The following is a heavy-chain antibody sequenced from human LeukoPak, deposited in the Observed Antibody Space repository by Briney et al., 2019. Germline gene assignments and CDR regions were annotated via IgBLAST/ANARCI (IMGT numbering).Heavy chain of an antibody. Sequence: GGFLRLSCAASGFTFSSYEMNWVRQAPGKGLEWVSYISSSGSTIYYANSVKGRFTISRDNTKNSLYLQMNSLRAEDTAVYYCARGPHCSGGGCYSGNFDYWGQGTLVTVSS. J-gene: IGHJ4*02. V-gene: IGHV3-48*03. D-gene: IGHD2-15*01. CDR1: GFTFSSYE. CDR2: ISSSGSTI. CDR3: ARGPHCSGGGCYSGNFDY.